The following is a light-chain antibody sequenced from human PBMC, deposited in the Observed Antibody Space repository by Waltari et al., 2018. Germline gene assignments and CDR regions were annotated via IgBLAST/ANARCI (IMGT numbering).Light chain of an antibody. V-gene: IGLV2-14*03. CDR1: SSDVGGYNY. CDR2: DFD. CDR3: ASFTGNVV. Sequence: QSALTQPASVSGSPGQSITISCTGTSSDVGGYNYVSWYQQHPGKSPKLLIYDFDYRPSGVSNRFSGSKTVNMASLTISGLQAVDEAVYYCASFTGNVVFGGGTKLTVL. J-gene: IGLJ2*01.